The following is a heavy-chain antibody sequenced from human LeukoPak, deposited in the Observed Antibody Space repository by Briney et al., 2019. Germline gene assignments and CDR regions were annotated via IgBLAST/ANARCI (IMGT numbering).Heavy chain of an antibody. CDR1: GFTFSNYW. D-gene: IGHD6-19*01. CDR3: ARDLPRIAVAGREYYFDY. CDR2: IKQDGSEK. V-gene: IGHV3-7*01. J-gene: IGHJ4*02. Sequence: PGGSLRLSCAASGFTFSNYWMSWVRQAPGKGLEWVANIKQDGSEKYYVDSVKGRFTISRDNAKNSLYLQMNSLRAEDTAVYYCARDLPRIAVAGREYYFDYWGQGTLVTVSS.